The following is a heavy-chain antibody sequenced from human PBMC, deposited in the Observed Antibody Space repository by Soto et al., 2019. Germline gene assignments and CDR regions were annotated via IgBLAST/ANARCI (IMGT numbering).Heavy chain of an antibody. CDR3: ARGYCSSTSCSSHGMDV. CDR2: ISYDGSNK. V-gene: IGHV3-30-3*01. J-gene: IGHJ6*02. CDR1: GFTFSSYA. D-gene: IGHD2-2*01. Sequence: GGSLRLSCAASGFTFSSYAMHWVRQAPGKGLEWVAVISYDGSNKYYADSVKGRFTISRDNSKNTLYLQMNSLRAEDTAVYYCARGYCSSTSCSSHGMDVWGQGTTVTVSS.